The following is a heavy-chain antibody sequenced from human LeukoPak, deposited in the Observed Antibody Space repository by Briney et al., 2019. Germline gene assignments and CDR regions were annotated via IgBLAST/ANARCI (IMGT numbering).Heavy chain of an antibody. D-gene: IGHD3-22*01. Sequence: PGGSLRLSCAASGFPFSDYDMSWIRQAPGKGLEWVSYISSSDSRIYYADSVKDRFTISRDNTKNSLYLQMHSLRVEDTAVYYCARTDYYDSSGDLIDYWGQGTLVTVSS. CDR2: ISSSDSRI. CDR1: GFPFSDYD. V-gene: IGHV3-11*01. J-gene: IGHJ4*02. CDR3: ARTDYYDSSGDLIDY.